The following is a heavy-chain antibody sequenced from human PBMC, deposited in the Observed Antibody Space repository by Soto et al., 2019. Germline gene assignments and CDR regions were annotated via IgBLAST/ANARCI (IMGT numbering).Heavy chain of an antibody. Sequence: GGSLRLSCAASGFTFSSYGMHWVRQAPGKGLEWVAVIWYDGSNKYYADSVKGRFTISRDNSKNTLYLQMNSLRAEDTAVYYCAREHAFEVTTLNAVSSYGMDVWGQGTTVTVSS. CDR2: IWYDGSNK. V-gene: IGHV3-33*01. CDR3: AREHAFEVTTLNAVSSYGMDV. J-gene: IGHJ6*02. D-gene: IGHD4-17*01. CDR1: GFTFSSYG.